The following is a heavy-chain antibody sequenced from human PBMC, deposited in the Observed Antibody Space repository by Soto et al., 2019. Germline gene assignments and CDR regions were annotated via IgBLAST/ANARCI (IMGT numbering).Heavy chain of an antibody. Sequence: PPAKLRHTHTVSGGTISSHTYIGGWIRQDPGKGLEWIGSIYYSGSTYYNPSLKSRVTISVDTSKNQVSLKLSSLTAADTAVYYCARVVSIVVVSDAFDIWGQGTMVT. CDR3: ARVVSIVVVSDAFDI. J-gene: IGHJ3*02. V-gene: IGHV4-39*01. CDR1: GGTISSHTYI. D-gene: IGHD3-22*01. CDR2: IYYSGST.